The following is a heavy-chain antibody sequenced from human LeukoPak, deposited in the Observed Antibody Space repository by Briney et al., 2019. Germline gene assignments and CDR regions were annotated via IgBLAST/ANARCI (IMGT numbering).Heavy chain of an antibody. D-gene: IGHD6-19*01. CDR3: ARDRGWSHADS. CDR1: GFTFSSSW. V-gene: IGHV3-7*01. Sequence: GGSLRLSCAASGFTFSSSWMGWARQAPGKGLEWVANIKEDGSWKHYAVSVQGRFTISRDNAKNSLYLQMNSLRAEDTAVYYCARDRGWSHADSWGQGTLVTVSS. CDR2: IKEDGSWK. J-gene: IGHJ4*02.